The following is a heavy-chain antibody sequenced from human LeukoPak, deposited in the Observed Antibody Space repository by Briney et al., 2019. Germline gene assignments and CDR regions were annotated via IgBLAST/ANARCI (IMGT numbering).Heavy chain of an antibody. CDR3: ASVYNYGMDV. Sequence: GASVKVSCKASGYTVTSYYMHWVRQAPGQGLEWMGILNPSGGSTSYAQKFQGRATLTRATSTSTVYMELSRLRSEDTAVYYCASVYNYGMDVWGQGTTVIVSS. J-gene: IGHJ6*02. CDR1: GYTVTSYY. V-gene: IGHV1-46*01. CDR2: LNPSGGST.